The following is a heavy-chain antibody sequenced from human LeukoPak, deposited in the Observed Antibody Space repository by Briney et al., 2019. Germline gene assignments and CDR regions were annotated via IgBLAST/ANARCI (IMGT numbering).Heavy chain of an antibody. CDR2: ISYDGSNK. Sequence: GSLRLSCAASGFTFSSYAMHWVRQAPAKGLEWVAVISYDGSNKYYADSVKGRFTVSRDNSKNTLYLQMNSLRAEDTAVYYCARGVSYCSSTSCYAGWFDPWGQGTLVTVSS. V-gene: IGHV3-30-3*01. CDR3: ARGVSYCSSTSCYAGWFDP. CDR1: GFTFSSYA. D-gene: IGHD2-2*01. J-gene: IGHJ5*02.